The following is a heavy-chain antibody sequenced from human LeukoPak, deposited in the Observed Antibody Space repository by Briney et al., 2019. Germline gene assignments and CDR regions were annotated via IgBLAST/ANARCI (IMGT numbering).Heavy chain of an antibody. V-gene: IGHV3-49*04. J-gene: IGHJ4*02. CDR3: TREGRPGWGYFDY. CDR2: IRSKAYGGTT. CDR1: GFTFGDYA. D-gene: IGHD7-27*01. Sequence: GGSLRLSCTASGFTFGDYAMSWVRQAPGEGLEWVGFIRSKAYGGTTEYAASVKGRFTISRDDSKSIAYLQMNSLKTEDTAVYYCTREGRPGWGYFDYWGQGTLVTVSS.